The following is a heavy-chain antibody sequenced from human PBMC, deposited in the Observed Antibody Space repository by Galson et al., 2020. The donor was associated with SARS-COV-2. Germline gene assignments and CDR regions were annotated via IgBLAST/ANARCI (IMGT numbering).Heavy chain of an antibody. V-gene: IGHV1-18*01. D-gene: IGHD3-10*02. J-gene: IGHJ6*02. CDR1: GYSFTSYG. Sequence: ASVKVSCKASGYSFTSYGISWVRQAPGQGPEWMGWNSAYNGNTMYAKKFQGRVTMTTDTAPSTAYMELRSLRYDDTAVYYCARDVLVRGVYFYYGMDVWGQGTTVTVSS. CDR2: NSAYNGNT. CDR3: ARDVLVRGVYFYYGMDV.